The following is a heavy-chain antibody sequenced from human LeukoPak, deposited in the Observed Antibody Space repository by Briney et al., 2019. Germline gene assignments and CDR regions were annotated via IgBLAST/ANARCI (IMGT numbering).Heavy chain of an antibody. Sequence: SGGSLRLSCAASGFTFDGYAMHWVRQAPGKGLEWVSGISWNSGSIGYADSVKGRSTISRDNAKNSLYLQMNSLRAEDTALYYCAKDISDFWSGYYYFDYWGQGTLVTVSS. CDR1: GFTFDGYA. D-gene: IGHD3-3*01. CDR2: ISWNSGSI. J-gene: IGHJ4*02. V-gene: IGHV3-9*01. CDR3: AKDISDFWSGYYYFDY.